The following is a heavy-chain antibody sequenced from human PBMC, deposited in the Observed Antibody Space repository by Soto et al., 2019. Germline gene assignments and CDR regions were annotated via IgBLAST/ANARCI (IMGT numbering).Heavy chain of an antibody. CDR1: GFTFSSYS. Sequence: GGSLRLSCAASGFTFSSYSMNWFRQAPGKGLEWVSSISSSSSYIYYADSVKGRFTISRDNAKNSLYLQMNSLRAEDTAVYYCARESHSYAEFGYWGQGTLVTVSS. CDR3: ARESHSYAEFGY. J-gene: IGHJ4*02. V-gene: IGHV3-21*01. CDR2: ISSSSSYI. D-gene: IGHD5-18*01.